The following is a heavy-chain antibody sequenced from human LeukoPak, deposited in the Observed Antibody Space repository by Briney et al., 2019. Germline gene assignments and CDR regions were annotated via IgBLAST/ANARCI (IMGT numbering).Heavy chain of an antibody. V-gene: IGHV4-34*01. CDR1: GGSFSGYY. J-gene: IGHJ5*02. CDR3: ARQRRYDFWSGYQYNWFDP. D-gene: IGHD3-3*01. Sequence: SETLSLTCAVYGGSFSGYYWSWIRQPPGKGLEWIGEINHSGRTNYNPSLKSRVTISVDTSKNQFSLKLSSVTAADTAVYYCARQRRYDFWSGYQYNWFDPWGQGTLVTVSS. CDR2: INHSGRT.